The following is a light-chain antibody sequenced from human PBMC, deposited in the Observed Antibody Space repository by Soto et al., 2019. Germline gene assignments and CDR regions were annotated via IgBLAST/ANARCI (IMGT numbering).Light chain of an antibody. Sequence: IVLTHSPGTLSFSPGEIATLSFRASQSVSSSYVAWYQQKLGQTPNLLIYEASTRATGIPDRFSGRGSGTDYTLTIDRLEPEDFGVYYCQQYGNSPQTFGQGTKVDIK. V-gene: IGKV3-20*01. CDR1: QSVSSSY. CDR3: QQYGNSPQT. J-gene: IGKJ1*01. CDR2: EAS.